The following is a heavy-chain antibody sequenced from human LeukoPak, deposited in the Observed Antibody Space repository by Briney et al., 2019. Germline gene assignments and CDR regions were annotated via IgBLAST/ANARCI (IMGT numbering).Heavy chain of an antibody. CDR3: AKDKNYYDSSGYPLFDP. CDR1: GFTFSSYS. J-gene: IGHJ5*02. V-gene: IGHV3-21*04. Sequence: GGSLRLSCAASGFTFSSYSMNWVRQAPGKGLEWVASIISISSHIYYADSVKGRFTISRDNAKNSLYLQMNSLRAEDTAVYYCAKDKNYYDSSGYPLFDPWGQGTLVTVSS. D-gene: IGHD3-22*01. CDR2: IISISSHI.